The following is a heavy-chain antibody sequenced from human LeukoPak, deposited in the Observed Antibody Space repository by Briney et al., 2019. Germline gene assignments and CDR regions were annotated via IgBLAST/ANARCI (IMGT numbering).Heavy chain of an antibody. D-gene: IGHD7-27*01. CDR3: ARLTGEFGYYFDY. Sequence: GGSLRLSCAASGFTVSSNYMSWVRQAPGKGLEWVSFIYSGGSTYYADSVKGRFTISRDNSKNTLYLQMNSLRAEDTAVYYCARLTGEFGYYFDYWGQGTLVTVSS. V-gene: IGHV3-66*02. J-gene: IGHJ4*02. CDR2: IYSGGST. CDR1: GFTVSSNY.